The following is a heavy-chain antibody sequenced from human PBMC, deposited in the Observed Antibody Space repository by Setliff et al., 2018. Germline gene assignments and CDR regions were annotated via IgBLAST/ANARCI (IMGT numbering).Heavy chain of an antibody. J-gene: IGHJ6*03. CDR1: GDSISIGAYF. CDR3: ARMSGFLYMDV. Sequence: PSETLSLTCSVSGDSISIGAYFWSWIRHRPGEGLEYIGHITSSGYTNYSPSLQGRVAISVDKSKNQFSLKLSSVTAADTAVYYCARMSGFLYMDVWGKGTTVTVS. CDR2: ITSSGYT. V-gene: IGHV4-30-4*08. D-gene: IGHD3-3*01.